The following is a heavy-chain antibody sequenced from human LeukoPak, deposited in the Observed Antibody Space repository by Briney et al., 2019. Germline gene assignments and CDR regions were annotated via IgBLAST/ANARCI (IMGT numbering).Heavy chain of an antibody. CDR2: IKSDGST. V-gene: IGHV3-74*01. D-gene: IGHD3-22*01. CDR3: ARAPSEIGGYYPEYFRH. J-gene: IGHJ1*01. Sequence: PGGSLRLSCAASGVTFSTYWMHWGRQAPGKGLVWVSRIKSDGSTNYADSVKGRFSISRDNTKNTVSLQMNRLRLEDRCVYHCARAPSEIGGYYPEYFRHWGQGTLVTVSS. CDR1: GVTFSTYW.